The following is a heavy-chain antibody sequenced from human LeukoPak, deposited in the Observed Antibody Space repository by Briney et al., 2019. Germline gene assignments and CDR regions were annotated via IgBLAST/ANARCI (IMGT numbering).Heavy chain of an antibody. CDR1: GFTFSSYA. CDR2: ISGSGGST. V-gene: IGHV3-23*01. Sequence: TGGSLRLSCAASGFTFSSYAMSWVRQAPGKGLEWVSAISGSGGSTYYADSVKGRFTISRDNSKNTLYLQMNSLRAEDTAVYYCAKQYSYGYFHFDYWGQGTLVTVSS. D-gene: IGHD5-18*01. CDR3: AKQYSYGYFHFDY. J-gene: IGHJ4*02.